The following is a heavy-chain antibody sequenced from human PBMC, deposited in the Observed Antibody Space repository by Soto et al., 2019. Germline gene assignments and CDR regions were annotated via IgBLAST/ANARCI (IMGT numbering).Heavy chain of an antibody. V-gene: IGHV1-69*13. CDR1: GGNFSSYA. J-gene: IGHJ4*02. Sequence: PVEVSCKASGGNFSSYAISWVRQAPGQGLEWMGGIIPIFGTANYAQKFQGRVTITADESTSTAYMELSSLRSEDTAVYYCARGYYYDSSAFDYWGQGTLVTVSS. D-gene: IGHD3-22*01. CDR2: IIPIFGTA. CDR3: ARGYYYDSSAFDY.